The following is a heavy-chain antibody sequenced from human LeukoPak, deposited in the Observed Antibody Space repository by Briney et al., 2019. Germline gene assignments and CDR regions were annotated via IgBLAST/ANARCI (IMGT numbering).Heavy chain of an antibody. Sequence: SETLSLTCTVSGYSISSGYYWGWIRQPPGKGLEWIGYIYYSGSTNYNPSLKSRVTISVDTSKNQFSLKLSSVTAADTAVYYCARRSSMGIWFGELGAFDIWGQGTMVTVSS. J-gene: IGHJ3*02. CDR2: IYYSGST. CDR3: ARRSSMGIWFGELGAFDI. V-gene: IGHV4-61*01. D-gene: IGHD3-10*01. CDR1: GYSISSGYY.